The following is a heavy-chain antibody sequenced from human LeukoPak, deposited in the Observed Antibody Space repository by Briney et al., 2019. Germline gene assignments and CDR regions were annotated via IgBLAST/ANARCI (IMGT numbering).Heavy chain of an antibody. V-gene: IGHV3-74*01. J-gene: IGHJ4*02. Sequence: GGSLRLSCAASGNYWMHWVRQAPGKGLVWVSHINSDGSWTGYADSVKGRFTISKDNAKSMVYLHMNSLRVDDTAVYYCVSFYETYRGRGTLVTVSS. D-gene: IGHD2-2*01. CDR2: INSDGSWT. CDR1: GNYW. CDR3: VSFYETY.